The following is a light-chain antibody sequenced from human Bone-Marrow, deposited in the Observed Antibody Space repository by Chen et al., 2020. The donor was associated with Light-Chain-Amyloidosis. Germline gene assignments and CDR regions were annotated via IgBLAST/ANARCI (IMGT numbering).Light chain of an antibody. Sequence: NFMLTQPHSVSESPGKTVIISCTRSSGSIATNYVQWYQQRPGGSPTTVIYEDDQGPSGVPARFSGSIDRSSNSASLTISGLKTEDEADYYCQSYQGSSQGVFGGGTKLTVL. J-gene: IGLJ3*02. CDR3: QSYQGSSQGV. CDR2: EDD. CDR1: SGSIATNY. V-gene: IGLV6-57*01.